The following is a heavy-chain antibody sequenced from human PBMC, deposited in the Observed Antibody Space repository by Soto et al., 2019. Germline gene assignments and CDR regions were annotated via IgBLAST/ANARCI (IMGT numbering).Heavy chain of an antibody. CDR1: GFTFDDYG. D-gene: IGHD3-22*01. V-gene: IGHV3-20*04. CDR2: VNWNGGST. Sequence: GGSLRLSCAASGFTFDDYGMSWARQAPGKGLEWVSGVNWNGGSTGYADSVKGRFTISRDNSKNTLYLQMNSLRAEDTAVYYCAKDGGYAYYDSSGYYFGYWGQGTLVTVS. CDR3: AKDGGYAYYDSSGYYFGY. J-gene: IGHJ4*02.